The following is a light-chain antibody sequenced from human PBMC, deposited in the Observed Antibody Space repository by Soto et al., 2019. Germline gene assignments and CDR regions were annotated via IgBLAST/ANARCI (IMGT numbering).Light chain of an antibody. J-gene: IGKJ4*01. Sequence: EIVMTQSPATLSVSPGERDTLSCRASQSVSSNLAWHQQKPGQAPRLLIYGASTRATGIPARFSGSGSGTEFTLTISSLQSEDFAVYYCQQYNNWPLTFGGGTKVDIK. CDR3: QQYNNWPLT. V-gene: IGKV3-15*01. CDR2: GAS. CDR1: QSVSSN.